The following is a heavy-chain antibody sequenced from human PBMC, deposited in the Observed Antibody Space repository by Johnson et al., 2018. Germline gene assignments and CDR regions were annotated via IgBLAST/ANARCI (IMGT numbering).Heavy chain of an antibody. Sequence: VQLVESGGGLVQPGGSLRLSCAASGFTFTSYDMHWVRQVTGKGLEWVSSIGTDGDTDYPGSVKGRFIIAIDNPKNSLYLQMNSLRGGDTAGYYCAREDAGVFDYWGLGTLVSVSS. CDR2: IGTDGDT. CDR3: AREDAGVFDY. J-gene: IGHJ4*02. V-gene: IGHV3-13*01. CDR1: GFTFTSYD.